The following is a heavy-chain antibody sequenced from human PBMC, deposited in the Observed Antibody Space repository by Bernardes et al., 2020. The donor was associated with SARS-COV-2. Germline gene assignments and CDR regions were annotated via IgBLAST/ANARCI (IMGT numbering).Heavy chain of an antibody. D-gene: IGHD2-21*02. V-gene: IGHV3-13*01. CDR2: IGTAGDT. Sequence: GGSLRLSCAASGFTFSSYDMHWVRQATGKGLEWVSAIGTAGDTYYTGSVKGRFTISRENAKNSLYLQMNRLRAGDTAVYYCARDNGGNSDRSSRGMDVWGQGTTVTVSS. J-gene: IGHJ6*02. CDR1: GFTFSSYD. CDR3: ARDNGGNSDRSSRGMDV.